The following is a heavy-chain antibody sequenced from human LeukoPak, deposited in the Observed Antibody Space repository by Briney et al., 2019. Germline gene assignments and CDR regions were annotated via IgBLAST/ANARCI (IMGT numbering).Heavy chain of an antibody. CDR1: GFTFTNYG. D-gene: IGHD3-10*01. Sequence: GGSLRLSCAASGFTFTNYGMHWVRQAPGKGLEWVSFISYDGSNKYYADSVKGRFTISRDSSKNTLYLQMNSLRGEDTAVYYCAKGYGSGSYCVDYWGQGTQVTVSS. V-gene: IGHV3-30*18. J-gene: IGHJ4*02. CDR2: ISYDGSNK. CDR3: AKGYGSGSYCVDY.